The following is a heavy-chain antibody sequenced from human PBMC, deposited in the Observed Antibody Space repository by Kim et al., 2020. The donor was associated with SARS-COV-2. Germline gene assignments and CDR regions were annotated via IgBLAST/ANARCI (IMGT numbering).Heavy chain of an antibody. Sequence: YAQKFQGRVTMTEDTTTDTAYMELSSLRSEDTAVYYCAKEQTGTTTYFDLWGRGTLVTVSS. J-gene: IGHJ2*01. D-gene: IGHD1-7*01. V-gene: IGHV1-24*01. CDR3: AKEQTGTTTYFDL.